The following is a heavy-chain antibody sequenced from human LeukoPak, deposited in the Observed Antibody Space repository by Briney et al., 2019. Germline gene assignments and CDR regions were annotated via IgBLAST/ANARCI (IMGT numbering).Heavy chain of an antibody. CDR1: GFTFISYW. J-gene: IGHJ4*02. CDR2: IKQDGSEK. Sequence: GGYLRLSCAASGFTFISYWMSSIRQAPGKGLEWVANIKQDGSEKYYVDSVKGRFTISRVNAKNSLYLQMNSLRGEDTAVYYCAREVGYCYFHYWGQGTLVTVSS. V-gene: IGHV3-7*01. D-gene: IGHD1-26*01. CDR3: AREVGYCYFHY.